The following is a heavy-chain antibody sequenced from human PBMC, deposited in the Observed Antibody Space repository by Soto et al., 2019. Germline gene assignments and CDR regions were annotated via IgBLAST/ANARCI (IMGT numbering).Heavy chain of an antibody. Sequence: PGGALRLSCATSGFRFSDYYKSWIRPAPGKGLEWVSYISDTGSPMYYADSVKGRFTISRDNAKNSLYLQMNSLSAEDTAVYYCARDNTDDFDYWAQGTLVTVSS. J-gene: IGHJ4*02. CDR1: GFRFSDYY. V-gene: IGHV3-11*01. CDR3: ARDNTDDFDY. CDR2: ISDTGSPM.